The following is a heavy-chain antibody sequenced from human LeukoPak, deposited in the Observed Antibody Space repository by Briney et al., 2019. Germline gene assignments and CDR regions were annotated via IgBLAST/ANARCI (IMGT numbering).Heavy chain of an antibody. J-gene: IGHJ4*02. CDR1: GYTFTSYG. Sequence: ASVTVSFKSSGYTFTSYGISWVRQAPGQGLEWMGWISAYNGNTNYAQKLQGRVTMTTDTSTSTAYMELRSLRADDTAVYYCARRDSSSWRLHDYWGQGTLVTVSS. CDR3: ARRDSSSWRLHDY. CDR2: ISAYNGNT. V-gene: IGHV1-18*01. D-gene: IGHD6-13*01.